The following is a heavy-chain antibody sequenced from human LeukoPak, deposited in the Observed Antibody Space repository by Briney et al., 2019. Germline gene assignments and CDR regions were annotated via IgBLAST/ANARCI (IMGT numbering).Heavy chain of an antibody. CDR3: VRALLGTSDS. Sequence: PGGSLRLSCAASGFTFSNSWMHWVRQAPGKGLLWVSRMNSDGSITTYADSVKGRFTISRDNAKNTLFLQMNSLRAEDTAVYYCVRALLGTSDSWSQGTLVTVSS. J-gene: IGHJ4*02. D-gene: IGHD7-27*01. V-gene: IGHV3-74*01. CDR2: MNSDGSIT. CDR1: GFTFSNSW.